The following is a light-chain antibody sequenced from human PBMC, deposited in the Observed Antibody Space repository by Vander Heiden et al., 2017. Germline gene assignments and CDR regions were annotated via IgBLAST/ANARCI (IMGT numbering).Light chain of an antibody. V-gene: IGKV1-8*01. Sequence: AIRTTQSPSSFSASTGDRVTITCRASQGISSYLAWYQQKPGKAPKLLIYAASTLQSGVTSRFSGSGSGTDFTLTISCLQSEDFATYYCQQDDSYPWTFGQGTKVEIK. CDR1: QGISSY. J-gene: IGKJ1*01. CDR2: AAS. CDR3: QQDDSYPWT.